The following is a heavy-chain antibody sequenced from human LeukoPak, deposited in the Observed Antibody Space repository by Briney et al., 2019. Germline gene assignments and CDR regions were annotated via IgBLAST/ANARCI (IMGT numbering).Heavy chain of an antibody. Sequence: PGGSLRLSCAASGFTLNNYAMNWVRQAPGKGLEWVSHISPSGDSTYYADSVKGRFTISRDSSKNTLSLQMNSLRAEDTAVYYCAKIPKGGYFDSWGQGTLVTVSS. CDR3: AKIPKGGYFDS. J-gene: IGHJ4*02. D-gene: IGHD2-2*01. CDR2: ISPSGDST. CDR1: GFTLNNYA. V-gene: IGHV3-23*01.